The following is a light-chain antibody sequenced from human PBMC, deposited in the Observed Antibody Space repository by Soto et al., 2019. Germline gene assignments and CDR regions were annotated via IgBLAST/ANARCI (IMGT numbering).Light chain of an antibody. V-gene: IGKV1-39*01. CDR2: GAS. Sequence: QITRSHNSLSASIGYVVTITFRASQTISNYLNWYQQKPGKAPTLIIFGASNLQDGVPSRFSGSGYGTDFTLTITRLHPEEFATYYCQHCYETPQTFGQGTRLDI. CDR1: QTISNY. J-gene: IGKJ5*01. CDR3: QHCYETPQT.